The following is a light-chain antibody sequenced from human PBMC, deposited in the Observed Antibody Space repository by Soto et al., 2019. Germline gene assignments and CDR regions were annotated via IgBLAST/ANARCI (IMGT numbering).Light chain of an antibody. Sequence: VLTQSPAILSLSLGERATLSCRARQTLANYLAWYQQRPGQAPRLLIYDASNRTTGIPARFSGSGSGTDFTLTISRLEPEDSAIYYCQQRSDSYTFLQGTTLQIK. CDR1: QTLANY. V-gene: IGKV3-11*01. J-gene: IGKJ2*01. CDR2: DAS. CDR3: QQRSDSYT.